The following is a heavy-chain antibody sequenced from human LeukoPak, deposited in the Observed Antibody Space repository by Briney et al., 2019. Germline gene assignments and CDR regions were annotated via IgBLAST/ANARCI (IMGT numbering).Heavy chain of an antibody. CDR1: GGSSSSTSYY. CDR2: IYYSGST. Sequence: PSETLSLICAVAGGSSSSTSYYWAWIRQPPGKGLEWSGTIYYSGSTYHNPSLKSRVTMSVDTSRNQFSLKLSSVDAADTAVYYCAKAGVRYFDSSGLYAFDFWGQGTTVTVSS. V-gene: IGHV4-39*01. J-gene: IGHJ3*01. CDR3: AKAGVRYFDSSGLYAFDF. D-gene: IGHD3-22*01.